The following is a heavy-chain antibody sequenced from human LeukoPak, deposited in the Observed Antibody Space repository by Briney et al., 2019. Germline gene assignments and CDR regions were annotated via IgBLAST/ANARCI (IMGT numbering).Heavy chain of an antibody. CDR1: GFTVSSNY. Sequence: GGSLRLSCAASGFTVSSNYMSWVRQAPGKGLEWVSVIYSGGSTYYADSVKGRFTISRDNSKNTLYLQMNSLRAEDTAVYYCAKDGLRFLEWLAPYYYYYMDVWGKGTTVTVSS. J-gene: IGHJ6*03. CDR3: AKDGLRFLEWLAPYYYYYMDV. CDR2: IYSGGST. D-gene: IGHD3-3*01. V-gene: IGHV3-53*01.